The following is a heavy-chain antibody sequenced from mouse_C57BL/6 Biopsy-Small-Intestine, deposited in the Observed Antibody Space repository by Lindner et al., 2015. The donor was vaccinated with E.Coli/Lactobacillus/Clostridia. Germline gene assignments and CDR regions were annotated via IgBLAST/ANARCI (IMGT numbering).Heavy chain of an antibody. V-gene: IGHV1-72*04. CDR3: ARVGQQWMPDY. CDR2: ITPHGGGT. J-gene: IGHJ4*01. D-gene: IGHD6-1*01. CDR1: GYTFTVHC. Sequence: SVKVSCKASGYTFTVHCMHWLRQAPGQGLEWMGWITPHGGGTRYAQKFQGRVTMTRDTSINTDYLEVSGLTSDDTAVYYCARVGQQWMPDYWGQGTLVSVSS.